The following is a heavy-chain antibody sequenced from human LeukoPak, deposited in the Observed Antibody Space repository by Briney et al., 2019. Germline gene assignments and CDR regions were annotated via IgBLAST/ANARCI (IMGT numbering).Heavy chain of an antibody. J-gene: IGHJ3*02. CDR1: GFTFSSYA. CDR2: IGGSGGST. V-gene: IGHV3-23*01. CDR3: ARLLGYCSSTSCYAHAFDI. D-gene: IGHD2-2*01. Sequence: GVSLRLSCAASGFTFSSYAMSWVRQAPGKGLEWVSAIGGSGGSTYYADSVKGRFTISRDNSKNTLYLQMNSLRAEDTAVYYCARLLGYCSSTSCYAHAFDIWGQGTMVTVSS.